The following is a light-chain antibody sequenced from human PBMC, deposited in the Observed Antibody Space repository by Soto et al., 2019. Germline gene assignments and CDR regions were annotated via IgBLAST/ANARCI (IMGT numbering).Light chain of an antibody. CDR3: QQYGSSPQT. Sequence: EIVLTQSPATLSLSPGESATLSCRASQYVSVRFLAWYQQKPGQAPRLLIYGASDRATGIPDRFTGSGSGTDSTLTINRLEPEDFAVYFCQQYGSSPQTFGQGTRLEIK. CDR2: GAS. V-gene: IGKV3-20*01. CDR1: QYVSVRF. J-gene: IGKJ5*01.